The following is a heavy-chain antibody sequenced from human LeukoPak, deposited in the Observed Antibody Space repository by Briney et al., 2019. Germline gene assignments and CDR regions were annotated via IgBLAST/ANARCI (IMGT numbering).Heavy chain of an antibody. V-gene: IGHV3-23*01. Sequence: PGESLRLSCEASGFTFNTHAMSWVRQAPGKGLEWVASITSSGRTPFYTDSVRGRFIISRDNSKNTLYLQMNSLRGDDSAVYYCAKDRPNFYETSGSYYKMKGDFWGQGSLVTV. J-gene: IGHJ4*02. D-gene: IGHD3-10*01. CDR2: ITSSGRTP. CDR3: AKDRPNFYETSGSYYKMKGDF. CDR1: GFTFNTHA.